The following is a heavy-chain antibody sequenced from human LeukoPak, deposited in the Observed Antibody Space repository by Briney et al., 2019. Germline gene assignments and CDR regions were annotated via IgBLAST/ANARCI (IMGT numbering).Heavy chain of an antibody. D-gene: IGHD5-24*01. CDR2: IYRDDST. CDR3: ARHRDGHSLGFFDY. Sequence: GGSLRLSCAASGFTVSNNYMSWVRQAPGKGPEWVSVIYRDDSTYYADSVKGRFTISRDNSKNTLYLQMNSLRAEDTAVYYCARHRDGHSLGFFDYWGQGTLVTVSS. CDR1: GFTVSNNY. J-gene: IGHJ4*02. V-gene: IGHV3-53*01.